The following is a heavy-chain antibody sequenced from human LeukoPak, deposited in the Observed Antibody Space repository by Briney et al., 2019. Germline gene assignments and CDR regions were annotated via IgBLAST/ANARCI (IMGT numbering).Heavy chain of an antibody. D-gene: IGHD6-13*01. CDR1: GFTFSNYS. J-gene: IGHJ3*02. V-gene: IGHV3-21*01. CDR3: GRIPAAGSLKGSFDI. Sequence: GGSLRLSCAASGFTFSNYSMNWVRQAPGKGLEWVSSISGSNSYIYYADSVKGRFTISRDNSKNTLYLQMNSLRAEDTAVYYCGRIPAAGSLKGSFDIWGQGTMVTVSS. CDR2: ISGSNSYI.